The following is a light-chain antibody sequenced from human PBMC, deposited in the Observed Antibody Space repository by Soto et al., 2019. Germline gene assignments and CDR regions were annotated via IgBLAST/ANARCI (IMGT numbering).Light chain of an antibody. V-gene: IGKV3-11*01. CDR3: QQRSNWIT. CDR2: DAS. Sequence: EIVLTQSPATLSLSPGERATLSCRASQSVSDYLAWYQQKPGQTPRLLIYDASNRATGIPARFSGSGSGTDFTLTISSLEPEDFAVYCCQQRSNWITFGQGTRLEIK. CDR1: QSVSDY. J-gene: IGKJ5*01.